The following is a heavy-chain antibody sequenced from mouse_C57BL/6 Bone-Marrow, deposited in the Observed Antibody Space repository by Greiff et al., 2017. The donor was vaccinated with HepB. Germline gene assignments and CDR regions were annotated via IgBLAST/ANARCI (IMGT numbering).Heavy chain of an antibody. CDR3: ARYHYDYGSYWYFDV. Sequence: EVQLQESGPGLTKPSQTLSLTCSVTGYSITSDYWNWIRKFPGNKLEYMGYISYSGSTYYNPSLKSRISITRDTSKNQYYLQLNSVTTEDTATYYCARYHYDYGSYWYFDVWGTGTTVTVSS. J-gene: IGHJ1*03. V-gene: IGHV3-8*01. D-gene: IGHD2-4*01. CDR1: GYSITSDY. CDR2: ISYSGST.